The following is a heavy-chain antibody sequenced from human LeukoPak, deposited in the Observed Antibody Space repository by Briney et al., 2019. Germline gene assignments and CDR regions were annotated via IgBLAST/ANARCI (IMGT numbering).Heavy chain of an antibody. CDR1: GGSISSYY. V-gene: IGHV4-59*01. CDR3: ARAPEIAVAGSDAFDI. J-gene: IGHJ3*02. D-gene: IGHD6-19*01. CDR2: IYYSGST. Sequence: SETLSLTCTVSGGSISSYYWSWIRLPPGKGLEWIGYIYYSGSTNYNPSLKSRVTISVDTSKNQFSLKLSSVTAADTAVYYCARAPEIAVAGSDAFDIWGQGTMVTVSS.